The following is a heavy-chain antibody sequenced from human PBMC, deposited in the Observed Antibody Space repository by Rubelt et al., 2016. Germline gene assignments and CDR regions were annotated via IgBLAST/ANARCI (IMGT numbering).Heavy chain of an antibody. CDR2: IYYSGST. Sequence: GRGLEWIGSIYYSGSTYYNPSLKSRVTISVDTSKNQFSLKLSSVTAADTAVYYCAKRDAVVGAVDYWGQGTLVTVSS. D-gene: IGHD6-19*01. V-gene: IGHV4-39*07. CDR3: AKRDAVVGAVDY. J-gene: IGHJ4*02.